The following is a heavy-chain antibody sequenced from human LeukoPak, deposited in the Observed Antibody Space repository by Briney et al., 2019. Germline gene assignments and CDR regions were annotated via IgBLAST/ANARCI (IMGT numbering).Heavy chain of an antibody. V-gene: IGHV4-31*03. CDR2: IYYSGST. D-gene: IGHD6-13*01. J-gene: IGHJ6*02. CDR3: ARDRAREAAADPYYYYGMDV. CDR1: GGSISSGGYY. Sequence: SQTLSLTCTVSGGSISSGGYYWSWIRQHPGKGLEWIGYIYYSGSTHYNPSPKSRVTISVDTSKNQFSLKLSSVTAADTAVYYCARDRAREAAADPYYYYGMDVWGQGTTVTVSS.